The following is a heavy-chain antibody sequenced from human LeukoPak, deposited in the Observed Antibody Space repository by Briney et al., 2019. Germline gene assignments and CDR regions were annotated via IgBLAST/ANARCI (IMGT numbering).Heavy chain of an antibody. CDR2: INSDGSST. V-gene: IGHV3-74*01. D-gene: IGHD3-22*01. CDR3: ARDHTYYYDSSESAFDI. J-gene: IGHJ3*02. Sequence: PGGSLRLSCAASGFTFSSYWMHWVRQAPGKGLVWVSRINSDGSSTSYADSVKGRFTISRDNAKNTLYLQMYSLRAEDTAVYYCARDHTYYYDSSESAFDIWGQGTMVTVSS. CDR1: GFTFSSYW.